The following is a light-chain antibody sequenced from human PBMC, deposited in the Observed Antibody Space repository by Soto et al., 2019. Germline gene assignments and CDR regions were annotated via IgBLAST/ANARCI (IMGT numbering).Light chain of an antibody. V-gene: IGLV2-14*03. CDR3: GSYTSASADVL. CDR1: NSDVGGYNY. Sequence: QSALTQPASVSGSPGQSITLSCTGTNSDVGGYNYVSWYQHHPGRAPKLIMFDVNNRPSGISNRFSGSKSGNTASLTISGLQAEDEADYYCGSYTSASADVLFGGGTKLTVL. CDR2: DVN. J-gene: IGLJ2*01.